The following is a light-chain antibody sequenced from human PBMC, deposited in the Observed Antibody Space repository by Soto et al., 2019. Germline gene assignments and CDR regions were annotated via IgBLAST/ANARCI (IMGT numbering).Light chain of an antibody. J-gene: IGKJ1*01. CDR2: AAS. Sequence: IQLTQSPSSLSASVGDRVTMTCRASQGISSWLVWYQQKPGKAPKLLIYAASSLQSGVPSRFSGSGSGTDFTLTISSLQPEDFATYYCQQANSFPWTFGQGTKVEIK. CDR1: QGISSW. CDR3: QQANSFPWT. V-gene: IGKV1-12*01.